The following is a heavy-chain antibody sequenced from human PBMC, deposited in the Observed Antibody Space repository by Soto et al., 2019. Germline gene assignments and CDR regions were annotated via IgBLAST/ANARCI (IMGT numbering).Heavy chain of an antibody. CDR1: GYTFTTSG. Sequence: QVPLVQSGAEVKKPGASVKVSCKASGYTFTTSGITGVRQAPGQGLEWMGWISANNGNTNYAQNVQGRVTMTTDTSTSTAYMELRSLRTDDTAVYYCARCGNWNYASDSWGQGTLVTVS. D-gene: IGHD1-7*01. CDR3: ARCGNWNYASDS. CDR2: ISANNGNT. J-gene: IGHJ4*02. V-gene: IGHV1-18*01.